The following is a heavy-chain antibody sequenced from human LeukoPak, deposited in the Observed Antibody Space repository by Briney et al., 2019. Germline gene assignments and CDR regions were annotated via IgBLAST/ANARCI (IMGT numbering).Heavy chain of an antibody. D-gene: IGHD2-15*01. CDR1: GFTVSNNY. Sequence: GGSLRLSCVVSGFTVSNNYMSWVRQAPRKGLEWVSLIYSGGSTYYADSVKGRFTISRDNSKNSLYLQMNSLRAEDTAVYYCARVRGGYCSGGSCYYYFFDYWGQGTLVTVSS. V-gene: IGHV3-53*01. CDR2: IYSGGST. J-gene: IGHJ4*02. CDR3: ARVRGGYCSGGSCYYYFFDY.